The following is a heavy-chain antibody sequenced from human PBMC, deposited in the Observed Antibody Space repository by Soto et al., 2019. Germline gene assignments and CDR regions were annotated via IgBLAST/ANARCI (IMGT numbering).Heavy chain of an antibody. CDR2: IIPIYDTT. Sequence: SVKVSCKASGGTLSSFAISWVRQAPGQGLEWMGGIIPIYDTTNYAQTFQGRVTITADESTNTAFMELSSLRSVDTGVYFCAKEMWGWGYDIFGVDISFDHWGQGTPVTVSS. CDR3: AKEMWGWGYDIFGVDISFDH. D-gene: IGHD3-9*01. V-gene: IGHV1-69*13. CDR1: GGTLSSFA. J-gene: IGHJ4*02.